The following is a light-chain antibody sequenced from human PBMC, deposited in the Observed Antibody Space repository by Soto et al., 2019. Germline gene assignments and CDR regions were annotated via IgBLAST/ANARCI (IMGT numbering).Light chain of an antibody. J-gene: IGLJ2*01. V-gene: IGLV2-14*03. CDR2: DVS. CDR1: NSDIGGYNY. Sequence: QSALTQPASVSGSPGQSITISCTGTNSDIGGYNYVSWYQQHPGKVPKLIIYDVSYRPSGVPNRFSGSKSDNTASLTISGLQAEDEADYYCSSYTSSGSLVVFGGGTKLTVL. CDR3: SSYTSSGSLVV.